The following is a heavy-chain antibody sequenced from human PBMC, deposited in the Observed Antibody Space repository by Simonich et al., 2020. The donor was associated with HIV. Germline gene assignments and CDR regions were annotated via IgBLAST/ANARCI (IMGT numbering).Heavy chain of an antibody. V-gene: IGHV2-70*04. Sequence: QVTLKESGPALVKPTQTLTLTCTFSGFSLSTSGMRWSGIRQPPGKALEWLARIDWDDDKFYSTSLKTRLTISKDTSKNQVVLTMTNMDPVDTATYYCARTPIIRGIIVAFDIWGQGTMVTVSS. J-gene: IGHJ3*02. CDR2: IDWDDDK. D-gene: IGHD3-10*01. CDR3: ARTPIIRGIIVAFDI. CDR1: GFSLSTSGMR.